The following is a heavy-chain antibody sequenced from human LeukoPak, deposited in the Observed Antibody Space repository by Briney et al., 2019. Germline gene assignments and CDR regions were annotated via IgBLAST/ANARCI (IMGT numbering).Heavy chain of an antibody. CDR2: IYSGGST. CDR1: GFTVSSNY. J-gene: IGHJ6*02. CDR3: TSRSSGLPTTRYGMDV. D-gene: IGHD1-26*01. V-gene: IGHV3-53*01. Sequence: PGGSLRLSCAASGFTVSSNYMSWVRQAPGKGLEWVSVIYSGGSTYYGDSVKGRFTISRDNSKNTLYLQMNSLRAEDTAVYYCTSRSSGLPTTRYGMDVWDQGTTVTVSS.